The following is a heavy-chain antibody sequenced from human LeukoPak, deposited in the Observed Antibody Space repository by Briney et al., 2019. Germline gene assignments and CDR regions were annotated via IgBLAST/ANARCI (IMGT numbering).Heavy chain of an antibody. D-gene: IGHD4-11*01. J-gene: IGHJ4*02. Sequence: PGGSLRLSCAASGFTFDVYAMHWARQAPGKGLEWVSGITWNSGTIVYADSVKGRFTISRDNAKNSLHLQMNSLRAEDTALYYCAKDIGTTPGYFDYWGQGTLVTVSS. V-gene: IGHV3-9*01. CDR2: ITWNSGTI. CDR3: AKDIGTTPGYFDY. CDR1: GFTFDVYA.